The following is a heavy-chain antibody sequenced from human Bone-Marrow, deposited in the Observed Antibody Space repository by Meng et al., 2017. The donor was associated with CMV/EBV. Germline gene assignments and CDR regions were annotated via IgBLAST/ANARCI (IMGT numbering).Heavy chain of an antibody. CDR2: IYYSGST. D-gene: IGHD1-26*01. J-gene: IGHJ5*02. CDR1: GGSVSSGSYY. V-gene: IGHV4-61*01. Sequence: SETLSLTCTVSGGSVSSGSYYWSWIRQPPGKGLEWIGYIYYSGSTNYNPSLKSRVTISVDTSKNQFSLKLSSVTAADTAVYYCSGSTANWELLNWFDPWGQGTLVTVSS. CDR3: SGSTANWELLNWFDP.